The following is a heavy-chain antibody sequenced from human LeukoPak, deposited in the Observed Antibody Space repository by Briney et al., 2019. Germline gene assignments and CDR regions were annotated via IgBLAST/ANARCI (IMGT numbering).Heavy chain of an antibody. J-gene: IGHJ4*02. Sequence: GASLRLSCAASGFTFRSYAMSWVRQAPGKGLEWVSSISSSSSYIYYADSVKGRFTISRDNAKNSLYLQMNSLRAEDTAVYYCARALSSTSCRPFDYWGQGTLVTVSS. CDR3: ARALSSTSCRPFDY. D-gene: IGHD2-2*01. CDR2: ISSSSSYI. CDR1: GFTFRSYA. V-gene: IGHV3-21*01.